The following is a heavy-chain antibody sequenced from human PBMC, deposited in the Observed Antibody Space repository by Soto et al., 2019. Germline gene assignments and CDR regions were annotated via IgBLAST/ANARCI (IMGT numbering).Heavy chain of an antibody. Sequence: PGGSLRLSLAASGFTFSSFAMSWVRQAPGKGLEWVSSISGSGESTYYADSVKGRFTISRDSSKNTLYLQLNSLRAEDTALYYCAKDPSYYDFWSGPGGWFDPWGQGTLVTVSS. CDR1: GFTFSSFA. CDR3: AKDPSYYDFWSGPGGWFDP. D-gene: IGHD3-3*01. V-gene: IGHV3-23*01. CDR2: ISGSGEST. J-gene: IGHJ5*02.